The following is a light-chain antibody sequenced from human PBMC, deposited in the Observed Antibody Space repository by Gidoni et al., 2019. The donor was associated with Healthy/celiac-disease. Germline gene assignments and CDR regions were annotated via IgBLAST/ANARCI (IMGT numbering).Light chain of an antibody. Sequence: EIVMTPSPATLSVSSGERATLSCRASQSVSSNLTWYQQKPGQAPRLLIYGASTRATGVPARFSGCGSGTEFTLTISSLQSEDFAVYYCQQYNNWPRTFGQGTKVEIK. J-gene: IGKJ1*01. CDR3: QQYNNWPRT. CDR1: QSVSSN. CDR2: GAS. V-gene: IGKV3-15*01.